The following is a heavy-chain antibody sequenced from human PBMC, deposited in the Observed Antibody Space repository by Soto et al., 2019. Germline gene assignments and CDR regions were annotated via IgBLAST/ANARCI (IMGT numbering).Heavy chain of an antibody. D-gene: IGHD2-2*03. Sequence: SETLSLTCPFSGVSVSRSSYYWIWIRQPAGKGVEWIGYIYYIGSTNYNPSLKSRVTISVDTSKNQFSLKLSSVTAADTAVYYCARVGLSKIDYWGQGTLVTVSS. J-gene: IGHJ4*02. CDR3: ARVGLSKIDY. V-gene: IGHV4-61*01. CDR2: IYYIGST. CDR1: GVSVSRSSYY.